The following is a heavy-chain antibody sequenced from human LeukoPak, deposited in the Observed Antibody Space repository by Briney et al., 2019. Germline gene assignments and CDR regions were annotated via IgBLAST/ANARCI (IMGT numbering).Heavy chain of an antibody. J-gene: IGHJ4*02. D-gene: IGHD6-19*01. Sequence: GGSLRLSCAASGFTFSGYPIHWVRQAPGKGLEWVAVISYDGSNKYYADSAKGRFTISRDNSKNTLYLQMNSLRAEDTAVYYCATPPGWSYYNYWGQGTLVTVSS. CDR1: GFTFSGYP. V-gene: IGHV3-30-3*01. CDR3: ATPPGWSYYNY. CDR2: ISYDGSNK.